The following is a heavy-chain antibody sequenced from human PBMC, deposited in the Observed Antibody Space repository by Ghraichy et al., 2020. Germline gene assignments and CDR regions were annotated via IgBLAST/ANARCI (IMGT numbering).Heavy chain of an antibody. CDR1: GGSFSGYY. CDR2: INHSGST. V-gene: IGHV4-34*01. D-gene: IGHD6-25*01. J-gene: IGHJ6*03. Sequence: SETLSLTCAVYGGSFSGYYWSWIRQPPGKGLEWIGEINHSGSTNYNPSLKSRVTISVDTSKNQFSLKLRSVTAADTAVYYCARGGKYHQRRYYDYMDVWGKGTTVTVSS. CDR3: ARGGKYHQRRYYDYMDV.